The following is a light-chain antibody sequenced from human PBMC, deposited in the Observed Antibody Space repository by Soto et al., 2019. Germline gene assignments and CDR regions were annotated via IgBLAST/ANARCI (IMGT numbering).Light chain of an antibody. J-gene: IGLJ1*01. CDR2: EVR. V-gene: IGLV2-14*01. Sequence: QSVLTQPASVSGSPGQSITISCTGTTSDVGGYNYVSLYQQHPGKVPKLLIHEVRNRPSGLSNRFSGSKSGNTASLTISGRQPEDDADYYRISNTSSISYVFGTGTKVTVL. CDR3: ISNTSSISYV. CDR1: TSDVGGYNY.